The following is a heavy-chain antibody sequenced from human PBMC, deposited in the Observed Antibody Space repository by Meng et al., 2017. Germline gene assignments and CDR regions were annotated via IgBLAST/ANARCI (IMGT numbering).Heavy chain of an antibody. CDR3: ARGVVYAISYFDY. CDR2: TYYRSKWYN. Sequence: VHVPGAGPGRVSPSHNHSRACALAGYSFSSNSAAWNWIRQSPSRGLEWLGRTYYRSKWYNDYAVSVKSRRTINPATSKNQFSLQLNSVTPEDTAVYYCARGVVYAISYFDYWGQGTLVTVSS. J-gene: IGHJ4*02. D-gene: IGHD2-8*02. CDR1: GYSFSSNSAA. V-gene: IGHV6-1*01.